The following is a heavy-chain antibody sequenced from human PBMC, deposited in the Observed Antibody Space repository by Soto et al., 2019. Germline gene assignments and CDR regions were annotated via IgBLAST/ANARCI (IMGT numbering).Heavy chain of an antibody. V-gene: IGHV1-2*02. D-gene: IGHD3-10*01. CDR1: GYTFTGYY. J-gene: IGHJ6*02. Sequence: ASVKVSCKASGYTFTGYYMHWVRQAPGQGLEWMGWINPNSGGTNYAQKFQGRVTMTRDTSISTAYMELSRLRSDDTAVYYCASQLTMEPYHYYGMDVWGQGTTVTVSS. CDR3: ASQLTMEPYHYYGMDV. CDR2: INPNSGGT.